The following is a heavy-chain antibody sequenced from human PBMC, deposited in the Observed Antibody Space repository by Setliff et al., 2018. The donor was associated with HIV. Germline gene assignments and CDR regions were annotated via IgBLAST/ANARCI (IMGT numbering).Heavy chain of an antibody. D-gene: IGHD1-26*01. CDR2: IYSGGST. Sequence: SCAASGFTVSSNYMSWVRQAPGKGLEWVSVIYSGGSTYYADSVKGRFTISRDNSKNTLYLQMNSLRAEDTAVYYCARQYSGSYYFRGYFDYWGQGTLVTVSS. CDR1: GFTVSSNY. J-gene: IGHJ4*02. V-gene: IGHV3-66*02. CDR3: ARQYSGSYYFRGYFDY.